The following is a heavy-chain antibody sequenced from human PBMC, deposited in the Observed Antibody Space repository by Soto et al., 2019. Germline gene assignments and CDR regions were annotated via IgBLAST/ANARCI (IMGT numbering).Heavy chain of an antibody. CDR2: MNPYNGNA. CDR3: ARRKERSGPHYFDS. J-gene: IGHJ4*02. CDR1: GYTFITYD. V-gene: IGHV1-8*01. D-gene: IGHD1-1*01. Sequence: QVQLVQSGAEVKKPGASVKVSCKASGYTFITYDINWVRQAPGQGLEWMGWMNPYNGNAGYAHKFQGRATMTRNTSISTAYMELTSLKSNDTAVYFCARRKERSGPHYFDSWGQGTLVTVSS.